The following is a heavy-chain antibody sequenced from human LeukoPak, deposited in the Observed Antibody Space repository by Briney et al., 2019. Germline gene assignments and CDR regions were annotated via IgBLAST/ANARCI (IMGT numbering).Heavy chain of an antibody. CDR2: INHSGST. J-gene: IGHJ4*02. CDR3: VYDFWSGQTGFDY. CDR1: GGSFSGYY. Sequence: SSETLSLTCAVYGGSFSGYYWSWIRQPPGKGLEWIGEINHSGSTNYNPSLKSRVTISVDTSKNQFSLKLSSVTAADTAVYYCVYDFWSGQTGFDYWGQGTLVTVSS. D-gene: IGHD3-3*01. V-gene: IGHV4-34*01.